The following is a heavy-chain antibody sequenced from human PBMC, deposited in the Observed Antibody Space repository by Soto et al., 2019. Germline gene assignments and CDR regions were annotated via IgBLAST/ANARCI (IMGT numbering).Heavy chain of an antibody. CDR2: ISSSGSTI. Sequence: GGSLRLSCAASGFTFSDYYMSWIRQAPGKGLEWVSYISSSGSTIYYADSVKGRFTISRDNAKNSLYLQMNSLRAEDTAVYYYAREGTTTVSYNWFDPWGQGTLVTVSS. D-gene: IGHD4-4*01. CDR3: AREGTTTVSYNWFDP. V-gene: IGHV3-11*01. CDR1: GFTFSDYY. J-gene: IGHJ5*02.